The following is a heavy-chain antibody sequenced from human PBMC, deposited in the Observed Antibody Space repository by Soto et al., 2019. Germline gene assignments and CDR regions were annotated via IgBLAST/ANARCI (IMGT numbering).Heavy chain of an antibody. CDR3: ARRGPGTYFDY. Sequence: ASVKVSCKASGGTFSSYTISWVRQAPGQGLEWMGRIIPILGIANYAQKFQGRVTITADKSTSTAYMELSSLRTEDTAVYYCARRGPGTYFDYWGQGTLVTVSS. D-gene: IGHD6-13*01. CDR2: IIPILGIA. J-gene: IGHJ4*02. V-gene: IGHV1-69*02. CDR1: GGTFSSYT.